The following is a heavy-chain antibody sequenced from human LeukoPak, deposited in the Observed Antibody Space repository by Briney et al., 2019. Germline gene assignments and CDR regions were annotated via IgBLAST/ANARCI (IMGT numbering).Heavy chain of an antibody. Sequence: SETLSLTCTVSGDSTSSYHWSWIRQPPGKGLEWIGYIYDSGNTNYNPSLKSRVTISVDTSKNQFSLKLRSVTAADTAVYYCARTEQLWLKVDDWGQGTLVTVTS. CDR3: ARTEQLWLKVDD. J-gene: IGHJ4*02. D-gene: IGHD5-18*01. V-gene: IGHV4-59*01. CDR1: GDSTSSYH. CDR2: IYDSGNT.